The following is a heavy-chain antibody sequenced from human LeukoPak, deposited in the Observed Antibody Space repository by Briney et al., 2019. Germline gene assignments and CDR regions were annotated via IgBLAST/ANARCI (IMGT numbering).Heavy chain of an antibody. D-gene: IGHD5-18*01. CDR1: GFTFSSYA. J-gene: IGHJ4*02. V-gene: IGHV3-53*01. CDR2: IYSGGST. Sequence: GGSLRLSCAASGFTFSSYAMSWVRQAPGKGLEWVSVIYSGGSTYYADSVKGRFTISRDNSKNTLYLQMNSLRAEDTAVYYCARGRYGFDYWGQGTLVTVSS. CDR3: ARGRYGFDY.